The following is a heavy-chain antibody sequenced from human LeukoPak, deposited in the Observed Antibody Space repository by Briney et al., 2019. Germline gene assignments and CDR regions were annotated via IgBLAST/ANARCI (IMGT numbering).Heavy chain of an antibody. Sequence: ASVKVSCKASGYTFTGYYMHWVRQAPGQGLEWMGWINPNSGGTDYAQKFQGRVTMTRDTSISTAYMELSRLRSDDTAVYYCARPAADFWSGYSRGQYYYYMDVWGKGTTVTVSS. CDR3: ARPAADFWSGYSRGQYYYYMDV. CDR1: GYTFTGYY. D-gene: IGHD3-3*01. CDR2: INPNSGGT. V-gene: IGHV1-2*02. J-gene: IGHJ6*03.